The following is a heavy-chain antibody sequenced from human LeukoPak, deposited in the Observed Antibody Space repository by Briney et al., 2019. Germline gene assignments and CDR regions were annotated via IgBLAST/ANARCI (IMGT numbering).Heavy chain of an antibody. CDR2: IYYSGST. J-gene: IGHJ5*02. CDR1: GGSVSSGSYY. Sequence: SETLSLTCTVSGGSVSSGSYYWSWIRQHPGKGLEWIGYIYYSGSTYYNPSLKSRVTISVDTPKNQFSLKLSSVTAADTAVYYCARVGPYCSSTSCYHGFDPWGQGTLVTVSS. CDR3: ARVGPYCSSTSCYHGFDP. V-gene: IGHV4-31*03. D-gene: IGHD2-2*01.